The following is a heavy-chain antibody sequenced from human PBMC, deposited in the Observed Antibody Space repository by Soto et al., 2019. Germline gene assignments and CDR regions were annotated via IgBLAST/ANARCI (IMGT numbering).Heavy chain of an antibody. J-gene: IGHJ4*02. CDR1: GCTFSTYG. CDR3: ARDKRWFDY. D-gene: IGHD4-17*01. CDR2: IWYDGSNI. V-gene: IGHV3-33*01. Sequence: GWSLRLSCAASGCTFSTYGMHWVRQAPGKGLEWVAVIWYDGSNIYYADSVKGRFTISRDSSKNTLYLQMNSLRAEDTAVYYCARDKRWFDYWGQGTLVTVSS.